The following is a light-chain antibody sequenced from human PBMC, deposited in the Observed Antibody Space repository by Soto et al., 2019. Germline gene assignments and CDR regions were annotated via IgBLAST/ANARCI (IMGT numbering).Light chain of an antibody. V-gene: IGKV3-20*01. CDR3: QQYGISPWT. Sequence: EIVLTQSPGTLSLSPGERVTLSCRASQSVSNNYLAWYQQKPGQAPRLLIYGASTRTTGIPDRFSGSGSGTDFTLSISRLEPEDFAVYYCQQYGISPWTFGQGTKVEIK. CDR1: QSVSNNY. CDR2: GAS. J-gene: IGKJ1*01.